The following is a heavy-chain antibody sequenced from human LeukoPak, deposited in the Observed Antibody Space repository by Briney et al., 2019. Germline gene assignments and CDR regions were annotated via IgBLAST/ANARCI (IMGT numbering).Heavy chain of an antibody. J-gene: IGHJ4*02. CDR3: AKGFRVATTHFDY. Sequence: PGGSLRLSCAASGFTFSSYGMHWVRQAPGKGLEWVAAISYDGSNKYYADSVKGRFTISRDNSKNTLYLQMNSLRAEDTAVYYCAKGFRVATTHFDYWGQGTLVTVSS. D-gene: IGHD5-12*01. V-gene: IGHV3-30*18. CDR2: ISYDGSNK. CDR1: GFTFSSYG.